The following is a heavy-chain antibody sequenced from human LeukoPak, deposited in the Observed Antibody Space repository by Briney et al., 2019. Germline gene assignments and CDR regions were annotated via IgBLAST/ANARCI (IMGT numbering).Heavy chain of an antibody. D-gene: IGHD6-19*01. V-gene: IGHV3-7*01. CDR3: ASRGIAVADPSDAFDI. Sequence: GGSLRLSXAASGFTFSSYWMSWVRQAPGKGLEWVANIKQDGSEKYYVDSVKGRFTISRDNAKNSLYLQMNSLRAEDTAVYYCASRGIAVADPSDAFDIWGQGTMVTVSS. CDR1: GFTFSSYW. J-gene: IGHJ3*02. CDR2: IKQDGSEK.